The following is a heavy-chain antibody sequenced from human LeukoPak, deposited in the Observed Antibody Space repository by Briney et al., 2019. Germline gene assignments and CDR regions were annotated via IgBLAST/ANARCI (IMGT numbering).Heavy chain of an antibody. J-gene: IGHJ4*02. CDR2: INPNSGGT. CDR3: ARESKLAPATGDFDY. V-gene: IGHV1-2*02. D-gene: IGHD1-14*01. Sequence: ASVKVSCKASGYTFTGYYMHWVRQAPGQGLEWMGWINPNSGGTNYAQKFQGRVTMTRDTSIDTAYMELSRLRSDDAAMYYCARESKLAPATGDFDYWGQGTLVTVSS. CDR1: GYTFTGYY.